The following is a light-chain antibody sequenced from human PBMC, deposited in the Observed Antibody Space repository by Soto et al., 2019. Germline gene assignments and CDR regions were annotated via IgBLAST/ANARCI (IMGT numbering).Light chain of an antibody. Sequence: EIVLTQPPGTLSLSPGERATLSCRASQSVSGSFLAWYQQKPGQAPRLLIYGASRRATGSPDRFSGSGSGTDFTLTIARLEPEDFAVYYCQQYASSSYTFGQGTKVDIK. CDR3: QQYASSSYT. J-gene: IGKJ2*01. V-gene: IGKV3-20*01. CDR2: GAS. CDR1: QSVSGSF.